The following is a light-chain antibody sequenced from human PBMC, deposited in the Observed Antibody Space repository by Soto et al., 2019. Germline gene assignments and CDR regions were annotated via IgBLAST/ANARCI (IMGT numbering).Light chain of an antibody. Sequence: QSVLTQSPSASASLGASVKLTCTLSSGRSSDTIAWHQQQPEKGPRFLMKLNSDGSHNKGDGIPDRFSGSSSGAERYLTISSLQSGDEADYYCQTWGPGTEVFGGGTKLTVL. CDR3: QTWGPGTEV. V-gene: IGLV4-69*01. CDR1: SGRSSDT. CDR2: LNSDGSH. J-gene: IGLJ2*01.